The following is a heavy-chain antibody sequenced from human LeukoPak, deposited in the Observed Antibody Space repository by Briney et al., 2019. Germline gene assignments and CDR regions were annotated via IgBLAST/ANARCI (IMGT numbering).Heavy chain of an antibody. CDR1: GFTFSSYA. CDR2: ISGSGGST. D-gene: IGHD1-26*01. J-gene: IGHJ1*01. Sequence: QPGGSLRLSCAASGFTFSSYAMSWVRQAPGKGLEWVSAISGSGGSTYYADSVKGRFTISRDNSKNTLYLQMNSLRAEDTAVYYCAKDSLRVGGSYPPDFQHWGQGTLVTVSS. CDR3: AKDSLRVGGSYPPDFQH. V-gene: IGHV3-23*01.